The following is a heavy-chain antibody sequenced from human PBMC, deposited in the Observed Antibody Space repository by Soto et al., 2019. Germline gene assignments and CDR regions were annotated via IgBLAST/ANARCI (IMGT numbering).Heavy chain of an antibody. CDR1: GFTFSSYG. D-gene: IGHD2-15*01. J-gene: IGHJ5*02. CDR2: IWYDGSNK. Sequence: PGGSLRLSCAASGFTFSSYGMHWVRQAPGKGLEWVAVIWYDGSNKYYADSVKGRFTISRDNSKNTLYLQMNSLRAEDTAVYYCARGAVVAAAYNWFDPWGQGTLVTVSS. V-gene: IGHV3-33*01. CDR3: ARGAVVAAAYNWFDP.